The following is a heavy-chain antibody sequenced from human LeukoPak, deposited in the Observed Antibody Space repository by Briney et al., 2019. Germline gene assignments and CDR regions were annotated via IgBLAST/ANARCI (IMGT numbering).Heavy chain of an antibody. CDR3: ARDPDGYKFFDY. V-gene: IGHV4-59*01. CDR2: IFDSGTT. D-gene: IGHD5-24*01. Sequence: SETLSLTCTVSGGSISSYFWHWIRQPPGKGLEWLGYIFDSGTTAYNPSLKRRLTMSVDTSKNQFSLNLNSVTAADTAVYYCARDPDGYKFFDYWGRGSPVTVSS. J-gene: IGHJ4*02. CDR1: GGSISSYF.